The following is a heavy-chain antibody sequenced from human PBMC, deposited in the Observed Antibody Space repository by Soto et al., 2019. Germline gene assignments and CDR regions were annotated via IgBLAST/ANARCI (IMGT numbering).Heavy chain of an antibody. J-gene: IGHJ4*02. D-gene: IGHD4-17*01. CDR1: GGTFSSYA. CDR2: MNPNSGNT. CDR3: ARVRPYGDYLDY. Sequence: ASVKVSCTASGGTFSSYAISWVRQAPGQGLEWMGWMNPNSGNTGYAQKFQGRVTMTRNTSISTAYMELSSLRSEDTAVYYCARVRPYGDYLDYWGQGTLVTVSS. V-gene: IGHV1-8*02.